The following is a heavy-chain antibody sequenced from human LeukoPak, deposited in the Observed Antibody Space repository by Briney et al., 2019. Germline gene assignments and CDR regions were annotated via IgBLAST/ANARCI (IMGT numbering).Heavy chain of an antibody. CDR3: VRRIDGSGQYGGYYFDY. CDR2: ISGSGGST. Sequence: GGSLRLSCAASGFTFNSYAMSWVRQAPGKGLEWVSAISGSGGSTYYADSVKGRFTISRDNSKNTLYLQMNSLRPEDTALYYCVRRIDGSGQYGGYYFDYWGQGTLVTVSS. CDR1: GFTFNSYA. J-gene: IGHJ4*02. V-gene: IGHV3-23*01. D-gene: IGHD6-19*01.